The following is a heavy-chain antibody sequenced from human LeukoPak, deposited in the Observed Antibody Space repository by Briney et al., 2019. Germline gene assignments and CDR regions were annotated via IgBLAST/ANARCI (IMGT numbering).Heavy chain of an antibody. CDR2: IWSDGNNK. J-gene: IGHJ4*02. V-gene: IGHV3-33*01. CDR1: GFTFSTFG. Sequence: PGGSLRLSCVASGFTFSTFGLHWVRQAPGKGLEWVAVIWSDGNNKYYADSVKGRFTISRDNAKNSLYLQMNSLRAEDTAVYYCARQVPGFDYWGQGTLVTVSS. CDR3: ARQVPGFDY. D-gene: IGHD1-14*01.